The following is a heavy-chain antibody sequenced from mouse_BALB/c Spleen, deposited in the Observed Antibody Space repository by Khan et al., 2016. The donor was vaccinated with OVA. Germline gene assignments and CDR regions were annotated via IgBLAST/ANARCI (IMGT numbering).Heavy chain of an antibody. CDR1: GHTFTNFG. CDR3: ARPPYFSYAMDN. V-gene: IGHV9-3-1*01. D-gene: IGHD2-10*01. J-gene: IGHJ4*01. CDR2: INTYTGEP. Sequence: QIQLVQSGPELKKPGETVKISCKASGHTFTNFGMNWVKQAPGKGLKWMGWINTYTGEPTYADDFNGRFAFSLEASASTAYLHINNLTNEDTVTYFCARPPYFSYAMDNWGKGTSVTVSS.